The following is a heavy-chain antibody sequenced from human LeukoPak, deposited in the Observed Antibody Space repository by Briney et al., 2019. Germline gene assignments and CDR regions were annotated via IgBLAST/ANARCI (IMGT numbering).Heavy chain of an antibody. CDR1: GFIFSSYW. CDR2: IKYDGSEK. CDR3: AREPPRERWFDT. Sequence: GGSLRLSCTASGFIFSSYWMSWVRQAPGKGLEWVANIKYDGSEKYYVDSVKGRFTISRDNAKNSLYLQMNSLRAEDTAVYYCAREPPRERWFDTWGQGTLVTVSS. D-gene: IGHD1-1*01. V-gene: IGHV3-7*03. J-gene: IGHJ5*02.